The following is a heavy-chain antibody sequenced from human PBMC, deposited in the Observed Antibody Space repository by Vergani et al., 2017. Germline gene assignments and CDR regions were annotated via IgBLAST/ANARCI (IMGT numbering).Heavy chain of an antibody. CDR1: GYSFTSYW. CDR3: ARLSSGWLSNNYFDY. CDR2: IYPGDSDT. V-gene: IGHV5-51*01. J-gene: IGHJ4*02. D-gene: IGHD6-19*01. Sequence: EVQLVQSGAEVKKPGESLKISCKGSGYSFTSYWIGWVRQMPGKGLEWMGIIYPGDSDTRYSPSFQGQVTISADKSISTAYLQCSSLKASDTAMYYCARLSSGWLSNNYFDYWGQGTLVTVSS.